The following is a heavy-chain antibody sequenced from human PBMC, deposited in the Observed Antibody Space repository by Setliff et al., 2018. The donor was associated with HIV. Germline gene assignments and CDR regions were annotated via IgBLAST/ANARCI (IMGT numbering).Heavy chain of an antibody. J-gene: IGHJ4*02. Sequence: GGSLRLSCGGSGFNFNNYAMHWVRQSPGKGLEWVSGISWNSDITDYADSVKGRFTISRDNAKNSLYLQMNSLRAEDTALYYCAKDIRHSGYDHFDYWGQGTLVTVS. CDR3: AKDIRHSGYDHFDY. CDR2: ISWNSDIT. V-gene: IGHV3-9*01. D-gene: IGHD5-12*01. CDR1: GFNFNNYA.